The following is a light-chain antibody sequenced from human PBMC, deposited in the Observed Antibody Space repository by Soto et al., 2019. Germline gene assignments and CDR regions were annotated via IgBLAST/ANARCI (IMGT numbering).Light chain of an antibody. Sequence: DVVMTQSPLSLPVTLGQPASISCRSSQGLVYIDGNTYLSWFQQRPGQSPRRLIYKVSDRDSGVPDRFSGSGSGTDFTPKISRVEAEDVGIYYCMQGTHWPRTFGQGTRLEIK. CDR3: MQGTHWPRT. V-gene: IGKV2-30*01. CDR2: KVS. J-gene: IGKJ5*01. CDR1: QGLVYIDGNTY.